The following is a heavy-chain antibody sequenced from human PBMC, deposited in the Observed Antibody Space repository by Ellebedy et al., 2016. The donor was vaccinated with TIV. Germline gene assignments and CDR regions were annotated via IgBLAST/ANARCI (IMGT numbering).Heavy chain of an antibody. Sequence: SETLSLXCAVSGGSISSGGYSWSWIRQPPGKGLEWIGYIYHSGSTYYNPSLKSRVTISVDRSKNQFFLKLSSVTAADTAVYYCARVGTTGFDYWGQGTLVTVSS. CDR2: IYHSGST. J-gene: IGHJ4*02. CDR1: GGSISSGGYS. D-gene: IGHD4-17*01. V-gene: IGHV4-30-2*01. CDR3: ARVGTTGFDY.